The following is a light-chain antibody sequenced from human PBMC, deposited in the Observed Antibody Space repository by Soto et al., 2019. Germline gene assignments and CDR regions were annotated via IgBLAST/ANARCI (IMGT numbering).Light chain of an antibody. CDR2: GAS. Sequence: EIVMTQSPATLSVSPGETATLSCRASQSISSDLGWLQQKPGQSPRLLIFGASTRATGIPARFSGGGFGTEFTLTISSLQSGDFAVYYCQQYNNWPRTFGLGTRVEVK. V-gene: IGKV3-15*01. CDR3: QQYNNWPRT. CDR1: QSISSD. J-gene: IGKJ1*01.